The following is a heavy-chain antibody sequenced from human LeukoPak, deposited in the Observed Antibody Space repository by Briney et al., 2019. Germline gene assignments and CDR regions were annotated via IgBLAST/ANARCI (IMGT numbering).Heavy chain of an antibody. J-gene: IGHJ4*02. CDR3: AREQEYHDSSANLAY. CDR2: ISYDGSNK. V-gene: IGHV3-30*04. Sequence: GGSLRLSCAASGFTFSSYAMHWVRQAPGKGLEWVAVISYDGSNKYYADSVKGRFTISRDNSKNTLYLQMDSLRPEDTAVYYCAREQEYHDSSANLAYWGQGILVTVSS. D-gene: IGHD4/OR15-4a*01. CDR1: GFTFSSYA.